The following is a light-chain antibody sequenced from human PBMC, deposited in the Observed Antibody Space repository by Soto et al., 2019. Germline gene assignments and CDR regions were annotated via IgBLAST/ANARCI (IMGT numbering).Light chain of an antibody. V-gene: IGKV1-39*01. J-gene: IGKJ2*01. CDR2: AAS. CDR1: QSITTS. CDR3: QQSYSTPYT. Sequence: DIQMTQSRSSRSASVGDRVTITCRASQSITTSLNWYQQKAGKAPKLLIYAASSLQSGVPSRFSGSGSGTAFTLTISSLQPEDSATYYCQQSYSTPYTFGQGTKLEIK.